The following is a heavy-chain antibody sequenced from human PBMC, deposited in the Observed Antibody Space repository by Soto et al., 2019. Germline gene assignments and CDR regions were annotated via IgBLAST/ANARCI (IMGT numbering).Heavy chain of an antibody. CDR2: ISAYNGNT. V-gene: IGHV1-18*04. CDR3: ARGRIDIAVAGHYYFDY. CDR1: GCTFTSYG. D-gene: IGHD6-19*01. Sequence: ASVKVSGKASGCTFTSYGISWVRQAPGQGLEWMGWISAYNGNTNYAQKLQGRVTMTTDTSTSTAYMELRSLRSDDTAVYYCARGRIDIAVAGHYYFDYWGQGTPVTVSS. J-gene: IGHJ4*02.